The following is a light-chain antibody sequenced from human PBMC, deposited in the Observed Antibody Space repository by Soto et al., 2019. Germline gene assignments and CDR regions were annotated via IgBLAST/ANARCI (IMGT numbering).Light chain of an antibody. CDR2: GAS. V-gene: IGKV3-15*01. J-gene: IGKJ4*01. CDR3: QQYNDWLT. CDR1: QSVSTD. Sequence: EVVMTQSPATLSVSPGERATLSCRASQSVSTDLAWYQQTHGQAPRLLIYGASTRATGIPARFSGSGSGTAFTLTISNLKSEDLAVYYCQQYNDWLTFGGGTKVEIE.